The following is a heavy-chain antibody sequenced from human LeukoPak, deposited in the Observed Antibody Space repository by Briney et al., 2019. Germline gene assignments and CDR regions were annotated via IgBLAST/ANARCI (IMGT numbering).Heavy chain of an antibody. Sequence: ASETLSLTCAVYGGSFSGYYWSWIRQPPGKGLEWIGEINHSGSTNYNPSLKSRVTISVDTSKNQFSLKLSSVTAADTAVYYRARGITDYSRRSFDYWGQGTLVTVSS. J-gene: IGHJ4*02. CDR2: INHSGST. V-gene: IGHV4-34*01. D-gene: IGHD1-14*01. CDR3: ARGITDYSRRSFDY. CDR1: GGSFSGYY.